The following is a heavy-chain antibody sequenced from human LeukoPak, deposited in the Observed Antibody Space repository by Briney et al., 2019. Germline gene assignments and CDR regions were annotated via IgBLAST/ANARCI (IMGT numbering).Heavy chain of an antibody. D-gene: IGHD5-24*01. V-gene: IGHV4-39*07. Sequence: SETLSLTCTVSGGSISSSSYYWGWIRQPPGKGLEWIGSIYYSGSTYYNPSLKSRVTISVDTSKNQFSLKLSSVTAADTAVYYCASTVEMATIAYYYMDVWGKGTMVTVSS. CDR1: GGSISSSSYY. J-gene: IGHJ6*03. CDR3: ASTVEMATIAYYYMDV. CDR2: IYYSGST.